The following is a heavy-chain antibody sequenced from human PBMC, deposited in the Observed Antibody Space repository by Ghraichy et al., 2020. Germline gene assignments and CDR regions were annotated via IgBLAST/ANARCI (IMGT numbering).Heavy chain of an antibody. CDR1: GFTFSNYW. V-gene: IGHV3-7*03. Sequence: GGSLRLSCAASGFTFSNYWISWVRQAPGKGLEWVANIKQDGSQKHYVGSVVGRFTISRDNAKNSLYLQMNSLRAEETAVYYCARDFYGDSGGGSYYVDSWGQGTLVTGSS. CDR3: ARDFYGDSGGGSYYVDS. J-gene: IGHJ4*02. D-gene: IGHD4-17*01. CDR2: IKQDGSQK.